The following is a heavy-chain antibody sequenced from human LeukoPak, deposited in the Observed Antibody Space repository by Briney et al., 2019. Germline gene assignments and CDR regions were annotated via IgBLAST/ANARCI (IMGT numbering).Heavy chain of an antibody. J-gene: IGHJ4*02. V-gene: IGHV4-34*01. CDR2: INHSGST. CDR1: GGSFSGYY. D-gene: IGHD2-2*01. Sequence: SETLSLTYAVYGGSFSGYYWSWIRQPPGKGLEWIGEINHSGSTNYNPSLKSRVTISVDTSKNQFSLKLSSVSAADTAVYYCARGGLIVVVPAARKLFDYWGQGTLVTVSS. CDR3: ARGGLIVVVPAARKLFDY.